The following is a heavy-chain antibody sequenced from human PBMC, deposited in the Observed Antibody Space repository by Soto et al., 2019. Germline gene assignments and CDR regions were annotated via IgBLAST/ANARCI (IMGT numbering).Heavy chain of an antibody. CDR2: ISGSGGST. V-gene: IGHV3-23*01. D-gene: IGHD3-9*01. J-gene: IGHJ5*02. CDR3: AKDPILTGYWFDP. CDR1: GLTFSSYA. Sequence: EVQLMESGGGLVQPGGSLRLSCAASGLTFSSYAMSWVRQAPGKGLEWVSTISGSGGSTYYADSVKGRFTISRDNSKNTLYLQMNSLRAEDTAVYYCAKDPILTGYWFDPWGQGTLVTVSS.